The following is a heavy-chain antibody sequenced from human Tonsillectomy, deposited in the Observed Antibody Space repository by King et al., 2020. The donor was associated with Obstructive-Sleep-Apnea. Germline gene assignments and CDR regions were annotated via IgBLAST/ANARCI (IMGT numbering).Heavy chain of an antibody. J-gene: IGHJ4*02. D-gene: IGHD4-17*01. V-gene: IGHV3-7*01. Sequence: VQLVATGGGLVQTGGSLRLSCAAAGVSVSYYCMTWVCSSPGKGREWVASIKEEVSEKHYVDSEKGRFTISRDNTKNALYLQMSSRGAEDTATYYCAREYDYGDYYFDYWGQGILVTVSS. CDR3: AREYDYGDYYFDY. CDR1: GVSVSYYC. CDR2: IKEEVSEK.